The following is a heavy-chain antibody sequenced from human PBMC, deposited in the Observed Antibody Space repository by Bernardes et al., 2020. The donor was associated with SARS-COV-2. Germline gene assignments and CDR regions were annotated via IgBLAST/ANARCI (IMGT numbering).Heavy chain of an antibody. Sequence: GGSLRLSCAASGFTFSSYGMHWVRQAPGKGLEWVAAISYDGSKKYYADSVKGRFTISRDNSKNPLYLQMNSLRAEDTAVYYCAKANRTYVWGSYPIDYWGQGTLVTVSS. CDR1: GFTFSSYG. CDR2: ISYDGSKK. CDR3: AKANRTYVWGSYPIDY. D-gene: IGHD3-16*02. J-gene: IGHJ4*02. V-gene: IGHV3-30*18.